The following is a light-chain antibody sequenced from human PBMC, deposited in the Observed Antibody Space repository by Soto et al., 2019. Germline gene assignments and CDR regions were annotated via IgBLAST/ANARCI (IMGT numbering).Light chain of an antibody. V-gene: IGKV3-20*01. CDR1: QSVSSSY. J-gene: IGKJ4*01. CDR2: GAS. CDR3: QQYNNWPLT. Sequence: EIVLTQSPGTLSLSPGERATLSCRASQSVSSSYLAWYQHKPGQAPRLLIYGASSRATGIPDRFSGSGSGTDFTLTISRLEPEDFAVYYCQQYNNWPLTFGGGTKVDIK.